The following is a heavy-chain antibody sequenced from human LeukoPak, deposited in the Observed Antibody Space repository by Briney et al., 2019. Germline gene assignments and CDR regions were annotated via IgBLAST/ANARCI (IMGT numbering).Heavy chain of an antibody. CDR3: AKEGYDSSGYYCYFDY. CDR2: IDISGTTK. D-gene: IGHD3-22*01. CDR1: EFNFNIYS. Sequence: GGSLRLSCAASEFNFNIYSMNWVRQAPGKGLEWVSYIDISGTTKDYADSVKGRFTISRDNAKNSLYLQMNSLRAEDTAVYYCAKEGYDSSGYYCYFDYWGQGTLVTVSS. J-gene: IGHJ4*02. V-gene: IGHV3-48*04.